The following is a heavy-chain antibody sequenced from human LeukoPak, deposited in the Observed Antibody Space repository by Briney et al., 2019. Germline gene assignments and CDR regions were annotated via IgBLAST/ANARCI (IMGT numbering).Heavy chain of an antibody. V-gene: IGHV3-30*18. CDR2: ISYNGGSK. J-gene: IGHJ6*03. Sequence: GGSLRLSCAASGFTFSSYGMHWVRQAPGKGLEWVAVISYNGGSKDYADSVKGRFTISRDNSKNTLYLQMNSLTVEDTAVYYCAKAADQYYYSYFYYMDVWGKGTTVTVSS. CDR3: AKAADQYYYSYFYYMDV. D-gene: IGHD2/OR15-2a*01. CDR1: GFTFSSYG.